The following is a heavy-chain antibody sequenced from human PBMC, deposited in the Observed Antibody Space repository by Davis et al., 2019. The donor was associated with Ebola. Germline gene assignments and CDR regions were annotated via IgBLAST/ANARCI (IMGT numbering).Heavy chain of an antibody. D-gene: IGHD3-3*01. J-gene: IGHJ6*02. Sequence: GSLRLSCAASGFTFSSYAMSWVRQAPGKGLEWVSAISGSGGSTYYADSVKGRFTISRDNSKNTLYLQMNSLRAEDTAVYYCAKLGDYDFWSGYWVHGMDVWGQGTTVTVSS. CDR1: GFTFSSYA. V-gene: IGHV3-23*01. CDR3: AKLGDYDFWSGYWVHGMDV. CDR2: ISGSGGST.